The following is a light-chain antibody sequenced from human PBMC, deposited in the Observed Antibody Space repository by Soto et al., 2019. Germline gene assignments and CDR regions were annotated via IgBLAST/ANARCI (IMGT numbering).Light chain of an antibody. J-gene: IGLJ1*01. CDR2: RNN. V-gene: IGLV1-47*01. Sequence: QSVLTQPPSASGTPGQRVTISCSGSSSDIGSNYVYWYQQLPGTAPKIIIYRNNQRPSGVPDRISGSKSGTSASLAISGLRSEDEADYYCSAWDDSLSGYVFGTGTNSPS. CDR3: SAWDDSLSGYV. CDR1: SSDIGSNY.